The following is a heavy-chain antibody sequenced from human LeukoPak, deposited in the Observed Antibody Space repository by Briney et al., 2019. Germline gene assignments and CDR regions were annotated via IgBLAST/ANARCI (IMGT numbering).Heavy chain of an antibody. CDR3: AKAGRYYGSGSYYRLKYYFDY. CDR1: GFTFSSYS. J-gene: IGHJ4*02. D-gene: IGHD3-10*01. V-gene: IGHV3-21*04. CDR2: ISSSSSYI. Sequence: PGGSLRLSCAASGFTFSSYSMNWVRQAPGKGLEWVSSISSSSSYIYYADSVKGRFTISRDNAKNSLYLQMNSLRAEDTAVYYCAKAGRYYGSGSYYRLKYYFDYWGQGTLVTVSS.